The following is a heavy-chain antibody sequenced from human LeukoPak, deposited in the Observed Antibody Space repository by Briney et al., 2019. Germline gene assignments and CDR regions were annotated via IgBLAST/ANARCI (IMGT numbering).Heavy chain of an antibody. Sequence: KTSETLSLTCTVSGGSISDYYWSWVRQPAGKGLEWIGRIHISGTTHYHPSLKSRVTMSIDTSKNQFSLKLSSVIAADTAVYYCATYSITGAWAEYFLHWGQGTLVTVSS. CDR1: GGSISDYY. V-gene: IGHV4-4*07. D-gene: IGHD2/OR15-2a*01. CDR2: IHISGTT. CDR3: ATYSITGAWAEYFLH. J-gene: IGHJ1*01.